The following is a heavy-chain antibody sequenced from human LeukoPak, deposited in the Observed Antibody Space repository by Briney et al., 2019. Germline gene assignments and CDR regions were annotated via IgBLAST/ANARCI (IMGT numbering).Heavy chain of an antibody. D-gene: IGHD1-26*01. CDR3: AHNGRGGSYYFDY. CDR2: ISTSGST. CDR1: GGSITSNSYY. Sequence: TSETLSLTCTVSGGSITSNSYYWSWIRQPAGKGLEWIGHISTSGSTNYNPSLKSRVTMSVDTSKNHLSLNLTSVTAADTAVYYCAHNGRGGSYYFDYWGQGILVTVSS. J-gene: IGHJ4*02. V-gene: IGHV4-61*09.